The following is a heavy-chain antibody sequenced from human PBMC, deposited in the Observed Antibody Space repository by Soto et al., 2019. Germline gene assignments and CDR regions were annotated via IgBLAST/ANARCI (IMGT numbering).Heavy chain of an antibody. CDR2: IYSSGST. D-gene: IGHD6-13*01. CDR1: GGSFRSYY. J-gene: IGHJ3*01. CDR3: ARVGKPSSNDAFDL. Sequence: PSETLSLTCTVSGGSFRSYYWSWIRQPPGKGLEWMGYIYSSGSTNYNPSLKTRVTISVDTSKNHFSLKLISVSAADTAVYYCARVGKPSSNDAFDLWGQGTKVTVSS. V-gene: IGHV4-59*01.